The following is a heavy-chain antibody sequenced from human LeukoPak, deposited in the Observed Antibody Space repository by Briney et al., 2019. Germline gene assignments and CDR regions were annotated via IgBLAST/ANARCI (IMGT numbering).Heavy chain of an antibody. J-gene: IGHJ5*02. Sequence: GGSLRLSCAASGFTVSDNYMSGVRQAPGKGLEWVSVMYSGGDTYYANSVKGRFTFSRDISKNTLFLQMNGLTPEDTAMYYCARDAPQVPAAGVLASWGQGTLVTVSS. CDR2: MYSGGDT. CDR3: ARDAPQVPAAGVLAS. D-gene: IGHD6-13*01. V-gene: IGHV3-53*01. CDR1: GFTVSDNY.